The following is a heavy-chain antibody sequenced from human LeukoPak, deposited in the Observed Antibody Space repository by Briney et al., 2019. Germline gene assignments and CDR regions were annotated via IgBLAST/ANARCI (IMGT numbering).Heavy chain of an antibody. D-gene: IGHD2-15*01. CDR2: ISTYNGNT. J-gene: IGHJ6*03. CDR3: ARDLGRYCSGGRCHYYSYYMDV. Sequence: EASVKVSCKASGYTFTNYGISWVRQAPGQGLEWMGWISTYNGNTNYAQKLQGRVTMTTDTSTSTAYMELRRLRSDATAVYYCARDLGRYCSGGRCHYYSYYMDVWGKGTTVTVSS. V-gene: IGHV1-18*01. CDR1: GYTFTNYG.